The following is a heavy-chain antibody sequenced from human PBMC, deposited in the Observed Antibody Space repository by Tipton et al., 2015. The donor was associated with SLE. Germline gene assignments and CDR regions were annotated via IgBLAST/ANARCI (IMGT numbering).Heavy chain of an antibody. J-gene: IGHJ4*02. CDR2: ISTYSGNT. V-gene: IGHV1-18*01. CDR3: ARDHDVVVPAASDY. Sequence: QLVQSGGEVKKPGASVKVSCKASGYTFINYGISWVRQAPGQGLEWMGWISTYSGNTKYAQKFQDRVTMTTDTPTTTAYMELRSLRSDDTAKYYCARDHDVVVPAASDYWGQGTLVTVSS. D-gene: IGHD2-2*01. CDR1: GYTFINYG.